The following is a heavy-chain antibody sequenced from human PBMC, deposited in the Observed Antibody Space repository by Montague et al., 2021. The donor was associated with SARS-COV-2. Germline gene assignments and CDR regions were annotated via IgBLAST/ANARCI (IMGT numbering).Heavy chain of an antibody. Sequence: SLRLSCAASRFTLTTSGMPWVRPATGNGLECLSMISPAAGLTYYADSVKGRFTISRDNSKNTLYLQMNSLRPEDTAVYYCATRAADQAYGGSGPIGDWGQGTLGTVSS. CDR1: RFTLTTSG. J-gene: IGHJ4*02. D-gene: IGHD4-23*01. CDR3: ATRAADQAYGGSGPIGD. CDR2: ISPAAGLT. V-gene: IGHV3-NL1*01.